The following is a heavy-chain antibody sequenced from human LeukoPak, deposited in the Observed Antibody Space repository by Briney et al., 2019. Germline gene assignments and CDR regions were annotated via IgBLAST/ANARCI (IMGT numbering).Heavy chain of an antibody. CDR3: ARVGRYYDFWSGYSTEFDY. J-gene: IGHJ4*02. D-gene: IGHD3-3*01. CDR1: RYTFSNYD. CDR2: MSPNSGNT. V-gene: IGHV1-8*01. Sequence: GASVKVSCKASRYTFSNYDINWVRQATGQGLEWMGWMSPNSGNTGYAQKFQGRVTMTRNTSISTAYMELTSLRSEDTAVYYCARVGRYYDFWSGYSTEFDYWGQGTLVTVSS.